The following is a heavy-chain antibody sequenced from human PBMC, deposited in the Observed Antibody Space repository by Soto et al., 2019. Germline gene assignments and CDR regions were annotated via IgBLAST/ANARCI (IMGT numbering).Heavy chain of an antibody. Sequence: SETLSLTCTVSGGSISSYYWSWIRQPAGKGLEWIGRIYTSGSTNYNPSLKSRVTMSVDTSKNQFSLKLSSVTAADTAVYYCARVGAARKVYYYYGMDAWGQGTTVTVSS. J-gene: IGHJ6*02. D-gene: IGHD6-13*01. V-gene: IGHV4-4*07. CDR1: GGSISSYY. CDR2: IYTSGST. CDR3: ARVGAARKVYYYYGMDA.